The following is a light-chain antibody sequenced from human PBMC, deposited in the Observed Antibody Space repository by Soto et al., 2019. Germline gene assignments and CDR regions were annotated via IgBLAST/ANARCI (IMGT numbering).Light chain of an antibody. CDR3: SSYTSSSSYV. J-gene: IGLJ1*01. CDR1: SSDVGGYNY. Sequence: QSALTQPASVSGSPGQSITISCTGTSSDVGGYNYVSWYQQHPGKAPKLMIYDVSNRPSGVSNRFSGSKSGNTAFLTISGLQAEDEADYYCSSYTSSSSYVFGPGTKLTVL. CDR2: DVS. V-gene: IGLV2-14*01.